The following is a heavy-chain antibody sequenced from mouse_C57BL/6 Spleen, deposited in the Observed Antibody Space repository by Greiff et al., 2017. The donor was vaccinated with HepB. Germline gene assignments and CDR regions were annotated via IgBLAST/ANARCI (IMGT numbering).Heavy chain of an antibody. CDR3: ARDLRDYDYWYFDV. D-gene: IGHD2-4*01. V-gene: IGHV5-16*01. J-gene: IGHJ1*03. CDR2: INYDGSST. CDR1: GFTFSDYY. Sequence: EVKVVESEGGLVQPGSSMKLSCTASGFTFSDYYMAWVRQVPEKGLEWVANINYDGSSTYYLDSLKSRFIISRDNAKNILYLQMSSLKSEDTATYYCARDLRDYDYWYFDVWGTGTTVTVSS.